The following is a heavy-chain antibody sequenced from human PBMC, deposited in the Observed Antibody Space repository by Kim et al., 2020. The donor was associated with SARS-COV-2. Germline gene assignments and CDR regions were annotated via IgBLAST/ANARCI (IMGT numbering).Heavy chain of an antibody. CDR1: GFTFSSYA. J-gene: IGHJ1*01. Sequence: GGSLRLSCAASGFTFSSYAMSWVRQAPGKGLEWVSVIYSGGSSTYYADSVKGRFTISRDNSKNTLYLQMNSLRAEDTAVYYCAKPPRAAATTSEYFQHWGQGTLVTVSS. CDR3: AKPPRAAATTSEYFQH. V-gene: IGHV3-23*03. D-gene: IGHD2-15*01. CDR2: IYSGGSST.